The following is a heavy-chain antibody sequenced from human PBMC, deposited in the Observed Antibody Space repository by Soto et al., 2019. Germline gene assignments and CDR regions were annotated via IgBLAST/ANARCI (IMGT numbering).Heavy chain of an antibody. CDR1: GGTFSSYA. J-gene: IGHJ4*02. D-gene: IGHD6-13*01. CDR2: IIPIFGTA. V-gene: IGHV1-69*06. CDR3: ARGSSWSDFDY. Sequence: QVQLVQSGAEVKKPGSSVKVSCKASGGTFSSYAISWVRQAPGQGLEWMGGIIPIFGTANYAQKLQGRVTMTTDTSTSTAYMELRSLRSDDTAVYYCARGSSWSDFDYWGQGTLVTVSS.